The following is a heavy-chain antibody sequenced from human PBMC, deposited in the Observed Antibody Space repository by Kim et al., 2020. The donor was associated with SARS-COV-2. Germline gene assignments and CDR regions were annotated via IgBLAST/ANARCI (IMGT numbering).Heavy chain of an antibody. J-gene: IGHJ4*02. V-gene: IGHV5-51*01. D-gene: IGHD6-19*01. Sequence: SFQGQVTISADKSISTAYLQWSSLKASDTAMYYCARHWVPEAVAGTGIDYWGQGTLVTVSS. CDR3: ARHWVPEAVAGTGIDY.